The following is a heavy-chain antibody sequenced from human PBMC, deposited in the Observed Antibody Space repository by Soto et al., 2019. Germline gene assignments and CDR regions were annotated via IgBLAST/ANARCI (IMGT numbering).Heavy chain of an antibody. J-gene: IGHJ4*02. CDR1: GFTFSSYW. V-gene: IGHV3-7*03. Sequence: EVQLVESGGGLVQPGGSLRLSCAASGFTFSSYWMNWVRQAPGKGLEWVASIKQDGGLKFYVDSVKGRFTISGDSAKNSVYLQMNSLRAEDTAMYYCARDVGGCGADCSPHWCQGTLVTVSS. D-gene: IGHD2-21*02. CDR2: IKQDGGLK. CDR3: ARDVGGCGADCSPH.